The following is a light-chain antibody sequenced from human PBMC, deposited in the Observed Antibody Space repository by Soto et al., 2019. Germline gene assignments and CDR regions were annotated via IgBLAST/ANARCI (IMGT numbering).Light chain of an antibody. V-gene: IGKV3-15*01. CDR2: RAS. CDR1: QSLSGN. CDR3: QQYSQWPPWT. Sequence: EIVMTQSPATLAGSPGETVTLSCRASQSLSGNLAWYQQKPGQAPRLLILRASTRATGVPARFSGRGSGTEFTLTISGLQSEDFAVYYCQQYSQWPPWTFGPGTKVDIK. J-gene: IGKJ1*01.